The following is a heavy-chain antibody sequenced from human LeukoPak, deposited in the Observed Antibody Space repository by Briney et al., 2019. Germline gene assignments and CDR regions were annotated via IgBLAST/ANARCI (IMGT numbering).Heavy chain of an antibody. CDR1: GFTMRDND. CDR3: AKRPLSSCN. Sequence: GGSLRLSCAVSGFTMRDNDMTWVRQAPGKGLEWVSLIYSSGGISYADSVKGRFTISKDNSKNTLYLQMNSLRAEDTAVYYCAKRPLSSCNWGLGTLVTVSS. D-gene: IGHD5/OR15-5a*01. J-gene: IGHJ4*01. V-gene: IGHV3-66*01. CDR2: IYSSGGI.